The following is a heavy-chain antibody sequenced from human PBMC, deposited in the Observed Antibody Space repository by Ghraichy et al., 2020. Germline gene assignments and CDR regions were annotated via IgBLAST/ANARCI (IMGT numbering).Heavy chain of an antibody. Sequence: LSLTCAASGFTFSSYAMSWVRQAPGKGLEWVSAISGSGGSTYYADSVKGRFTISRDNSKNTVYLQMNSLRAEDTAVYYCAKRLNWEVGSFDYWGQGTLVTVSS. V-gene: IGHV3-23*01. J-gene: IGHJ4*02. D-gene: IGHD7-27*01. CDR3: AKRLNWEVGSFDY. CDR1: GFTFSSYA. CDR2: ISGSGGST.